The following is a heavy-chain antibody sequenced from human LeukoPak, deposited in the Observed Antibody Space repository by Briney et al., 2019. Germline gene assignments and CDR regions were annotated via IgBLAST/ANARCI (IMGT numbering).Heavy chain of an antibody. CDR2: ISPSGTVI. Sequence: GGSLRLSCSASRFIFTDYYMSWIRQAPGKGLEWVSYISPSGTVIYNGDSVKGRFTISRDNAKKSLYLQMNSLRAEDTAVYYCARDYNCWGQGTLVTVSS. V-gene: IGHV3-11*01. J-gene: IGHJ4*02. D-gene: IGHD3-10*01. CDR3: ARDYNC. CDR1: RFIFTDYY.